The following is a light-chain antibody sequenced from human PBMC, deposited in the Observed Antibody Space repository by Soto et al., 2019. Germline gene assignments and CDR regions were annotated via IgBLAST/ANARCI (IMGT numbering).Light chain of an antibody. CDR2: DAS. CDR3: QQRSDWPGS. V-gene: IGKV3-11*01. J-gene: IGKJ2*03. Sequence: EIVLTQSPATLSLSPGETATLSCRASQSVSSYLAWYQQKPGQAPRLLIYDASNRATGIPARFSGSGSGTDFTLTISSLEPEDFAVYYCQQRSDWPGSFGQGTKLDLK. CDR1: QSVSSY.